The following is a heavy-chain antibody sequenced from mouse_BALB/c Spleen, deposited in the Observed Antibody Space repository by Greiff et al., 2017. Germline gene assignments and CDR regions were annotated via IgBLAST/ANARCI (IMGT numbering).Heavy chain of an antibody. CDR3: ARWGGNYKGFDY. Sequence: QVQLKQSGAELMKPGASVKISCKATGYTFSSYWIEWVKQRPGHGLEWIGEILPGSGSTNYNEKFKGKATFTADTSSNTAYMQLSSLTSEDSAVYYCARWGGNYKGFDYWGQGTTLTVSS. CDR2: ILPGSGST. CDR1: GYTFSSYW. D-gene: IGHD2-1*01. V-gene: IGHV1-9*01. J-gene: IGHJ2*01.